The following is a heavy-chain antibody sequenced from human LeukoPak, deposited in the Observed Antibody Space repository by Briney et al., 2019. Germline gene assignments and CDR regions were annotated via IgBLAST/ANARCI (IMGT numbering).Heavy chain of an antibody. D-gene: IGHD6-6*01. J-gene: IGHJ6*02. Sequence: GTSLRLSCAASGFTFSDYYMSWIRQAPGKGLEWVSYISSSGSTIYYADSVKGRFTISRDNAKNSLYLQMNSLRAEDTAVYYCARSRRVYSSSSAYFYGMDVWGQGTTVTVSS. V-gene: IGHV3-11*01. CDR1: GFTFSDYY. CDR3: ARSRRVYSSSSAYFYGMDV. CDR2: ISSSGSTI.